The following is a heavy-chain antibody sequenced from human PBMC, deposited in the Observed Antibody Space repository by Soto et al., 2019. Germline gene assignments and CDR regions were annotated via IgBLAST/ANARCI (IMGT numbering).Heavy chain of an antibody. D-gene: IGHD1-26*01. CDR1: GFTFTSSA. V-gene: IGHV1-58*01. CDR3: AAGIGTEGSDS. Sequence: QMQLVQSGPEVKKPGTSVKVSCKASGFTFTSSAVQWVRQARGQRLEWIGWIVVGSGNTNYAQKFQERVTITRDMSTSTAYMELSSLRSEDTAVYYCAAGIGTEGSDSWGQGTLVTVSS. CDR2: IVVGSGNT. J-gene: IGHJ4*02.